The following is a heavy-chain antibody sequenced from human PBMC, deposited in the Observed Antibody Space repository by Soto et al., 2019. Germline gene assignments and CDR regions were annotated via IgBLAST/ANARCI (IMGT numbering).Heavy chain of an antibody. Sequence: PSETLSLTCTVSGGSISSYYWSWIRQPPGKGLEWIGYIYYSGSTNYNPSLKSRVTISVDTSKNQFSLKLSSVTAADTAVYYCARHVTEHKSGYGKFDYWGQGTLVTVS. CDR3: ARHVTEHKSGYGKFDY. J-gene: IGHJ4*02. CDR2: IYYSGST. CDR1: GGSISSYY. V-gene: IGHV4-59*08. D-gene: IGHD5-12*01.